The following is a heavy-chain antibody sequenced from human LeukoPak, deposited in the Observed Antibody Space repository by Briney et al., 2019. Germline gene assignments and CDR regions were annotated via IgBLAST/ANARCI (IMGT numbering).Heavy chain of an antibody. CDR1: GGSFSGYY. D-gene: IGHD6-19*01. Sequence: SETLSLTCAVYGGSFSGYYWSWIRKPPGKGLEWIGEINHSGSTNYNPSLKSRVTISVDTSKNQFSLKLSSVTAADTAVYYCARRKQWLVSYFDYWGQGTLVTVSS. V-gene: IGHV4-34*01. CDR3: ARRKQWLVSYFDY. CDR2: INHSGST. J-gene: IGHJ4*02.